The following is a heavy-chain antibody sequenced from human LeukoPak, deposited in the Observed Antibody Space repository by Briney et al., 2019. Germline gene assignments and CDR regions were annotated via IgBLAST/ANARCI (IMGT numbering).Heavy chain of an antibody. CDR3: AKDPGASVSGFHMDV. CDR2: IWSDGNNR. Sequence: GGSLRLSCAASGFIFTNYGMHWVRQATGKGLEWVSFIWSDGNNRFYAESVKGRFTISRDNSKNMLYLQMDTLRAEDTALYYCAKDPGASVSGFHMDVWGKGTTVIVSS. V-gene: IGHV3-30*02. CDR1: GFIFTNYG. J-gene: IGHJ6*03. D-gene: IGHD2-8*02.